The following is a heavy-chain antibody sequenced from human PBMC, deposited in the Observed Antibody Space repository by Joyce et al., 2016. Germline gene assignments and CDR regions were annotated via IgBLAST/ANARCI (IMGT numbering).Heavy chain of an antibody. CDR2: MNPKSGNT. Sequence: QVQLVQSGAEVKKPGASVKVSCKASGYTFTTYDINWVRQATGQGLEWMGWMNPKSGNTGYAQKFQGRVTMTRNTSISTAYMEVSSLRSEDTAVYYCARGRKLLDAYISDWSDYWGQGALVTVSS. J-gene: IGHJ4*02. V-gene: IGHV1-8*01. D-gene: IGHD6-19*01. CDR3: ARGRKLLDAYISDWSDY. CDR1: GYTFTTYD.